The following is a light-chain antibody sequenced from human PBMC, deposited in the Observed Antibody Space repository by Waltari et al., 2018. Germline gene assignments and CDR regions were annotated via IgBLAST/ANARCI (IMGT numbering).Light chain of an antibody. CDR1: ASNIGGNL. CDR2: RSD. J-gene: IGLJ3*02. CDR3: ASWDDSLNGHWV. Sequence: QSVLTQPPSASGTPGQRVTISCSGSASNIGGNLVNWYQQLPGKAPKLLIYRSDQRPPGGPDRFPASKTGTSASLAISGLQSEDEADYFCASWDDSLNGHWVFGGGTKVTVL. V-gene: IGLV1-44*01.